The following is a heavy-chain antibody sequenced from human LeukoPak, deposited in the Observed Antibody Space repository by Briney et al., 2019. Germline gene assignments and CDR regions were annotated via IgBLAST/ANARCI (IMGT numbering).Heavy chain of an antibody. V-gene: IGHV3-48*01. Sequence: PGGSLRLSCAASGFTFSSYSMNWVRQAPGKGLEWISYISSGSGAIYYADSVQGRFTISRDNAKNSLYLQTNSLRAEDTAVYYCAAQSGSGSNYPDYWGQGTLVTVSS. D-gene: IGHD3-10*01. CDR3: AAQSGSGSNYPDY. CDR1: GFTFSSYS. CDR2: ISSGSGAI. J-gene: IGHJ4*02.